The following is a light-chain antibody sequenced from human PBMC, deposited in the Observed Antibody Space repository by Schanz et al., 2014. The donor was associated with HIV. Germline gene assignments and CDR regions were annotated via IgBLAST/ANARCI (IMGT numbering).Light chain of an antibody. CDR3: AAWDDSLNGPV. J-gene: IGLJ3*02. Sequence: QSVLTQPPSVSGAPGQRVTISCTGSSSNLGAGYDVHWYQQLPGTAPKLLISGNHNRPSGVPDRFSGSKSGTSASLAISGLQSEDEADYYCAAWDDSLNGPVFGGGTKLTVL. V-gene: IGLV1-40*01. CDR1: SSNLGAGYD. CDR2: GNH.